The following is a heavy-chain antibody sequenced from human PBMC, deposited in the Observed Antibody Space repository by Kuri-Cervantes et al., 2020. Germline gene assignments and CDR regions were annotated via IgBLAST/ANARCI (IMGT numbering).Heavy chain of an antibody. J-gene: IGHJ5*02. CDR1: GGSITSTSYY. CDR3: ARGPPMFDP. Sequence: SETLSLTCTVSGGSITSTSYYWGWIRQPPGKELGWIGSIYYSGSTYYNPSLKSRVTISVDTSKNQFSLKLSSVTAADTAVYYCARGPPMFDPWGQGTLVTVSS. V-gene: IGHV4-39*07. CDR2: IYYSGST.